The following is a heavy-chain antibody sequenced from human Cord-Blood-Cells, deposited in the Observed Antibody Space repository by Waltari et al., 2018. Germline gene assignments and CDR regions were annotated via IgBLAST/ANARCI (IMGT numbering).Heavy chain of an antibody. CDR3: ARGRSAVAGTPFDY. V-gene: IGHV4-34*01. D-gene: IGHD6-19*01. CDR2: INHSGST. CDR1: GGSFRGYY. J-gene: IGHJ4*02. Sequence: QVQLQQWGAGLLKPSETLSLTCAVYGGSFRGYYWSWIRQPPGKGLEWIGEINHSGSTNYNPSLKSRVTISVDTSKNQFSLKLSSVTAADTAVYYCARGRSAVAGTPFDYWGQGTLVTVSS.